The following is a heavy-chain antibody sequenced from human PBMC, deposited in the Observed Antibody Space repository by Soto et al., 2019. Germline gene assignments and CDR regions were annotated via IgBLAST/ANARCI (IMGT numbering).Heavy chain of an antibody. D-gene: IGHD3-22*01. J-gene: IGHJ4*02. CDR2: IKSKTDGGTT. V-gene: IGHV3-15*01. Sequence: PGGSLRLSCAASGFTFSNAWMSWVRQAPGEGLEWVGRIKSKTDGGTTDYAAPMKGRFTISRDDSKNTLYLQMNSLKTEDTAVSYCKTAEQGYDSSGYHDYWRTGTLVTVS. CDR1: GFTFSNAW. CDR3: KTAEQGYDSSGYHDY.